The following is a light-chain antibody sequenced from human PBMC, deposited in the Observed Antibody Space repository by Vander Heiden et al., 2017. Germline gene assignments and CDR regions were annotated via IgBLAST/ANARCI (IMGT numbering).Light chain of an antibody. Sequence: IQTTQLPSSLSASVGDRVTITCRASQSISNYLNWYQQTPGNAPKLLIYVASSLQSGVPSRFSGSGSGTDFTLTISSLQPEDFATYYCQQTYSTPQTFGQGTKVEIK. CDR2: VAS. CDR1: QSISNY. CDR3: QQTYSTPQT. V-gene: IGKV1-39*01. J-gene: IGKJ1*01.